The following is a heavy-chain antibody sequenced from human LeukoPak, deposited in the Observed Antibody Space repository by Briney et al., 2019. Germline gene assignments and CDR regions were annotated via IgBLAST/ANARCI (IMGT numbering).Heavy chain of an antibody. CDR1: GFTFSSYG. D-gene: IGHD1-26*01. V-gene: IGHV3-23*01. Sequence: PGGSLRLSCAASGFTFSSYGMTWVRQAPGKGLEWVSAISGSGGSTYYADSVKGRSTISRDNSKNTLYLQMNSLRAEDTAVYYCAKDREKWGNYYYYGMDVWGQGTTVTVSS. CDR2: ISGSGGST. CDR3: AKDREKWGNYYYYGMDV. J-gene: IGHJ6*02.